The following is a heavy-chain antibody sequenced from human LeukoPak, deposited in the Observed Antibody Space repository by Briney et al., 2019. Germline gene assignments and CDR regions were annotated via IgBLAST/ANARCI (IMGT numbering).Heavy chain of an antibody. J-gene: IGHJ3*02. CDR2: IYHSGST. Sequence: SETLSLTCGVYGGSLSAYYWSWIRQPPGKGLEWIGEIYHSGSTNCNPSLKSRVNISVDTSKNQFSLKLSSVTAADTAVYYCARPIAGAGMHAFDIWGQGTMVTVSS. CDR1: GGSLSAYY. CDR3: ARPIAGAGMHAFDI. D-gene: IGHD6-13*01. V-gene: IGHV4-34*01.